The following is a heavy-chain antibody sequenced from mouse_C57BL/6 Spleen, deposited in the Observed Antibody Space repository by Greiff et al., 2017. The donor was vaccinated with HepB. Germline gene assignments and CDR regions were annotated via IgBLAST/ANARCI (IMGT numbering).Heavy chain of an antibody. CDR2: IYPGDGDT. V-gene: IGHV1-80*01. D-gene: IGHD1-1*01. Sequence: QVQLQQSGAELVKPGASVKISCKASGYAFSSYWMNWVKQRPGKGLEWIGQIYPGDGDTNYNGKFKGKATLTADKSSSTAYMQLSSLTSEDSAVYFCARESYGSSYVAWFAYWGQGTLVTVSA. CDR3: ARESYGSSYVAWFAY. J-gene: IGHJ3*01. CDR1: GYAFSSYW.